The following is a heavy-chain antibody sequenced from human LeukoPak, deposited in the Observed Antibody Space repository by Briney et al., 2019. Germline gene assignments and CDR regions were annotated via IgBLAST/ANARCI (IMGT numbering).Heavy chain of an antibody. D-gene: IGHD3-16*01. Sequence: PGMSLRLSCAASGFTFSSYGMHWVRQAPGKGLEWVAVIWYDGSNENYADSVKGRFTISRDNSKNTLYLQMNSLRVEDTAVYYCARSPKGGNWFDPWGQGTLLTVSS. CDR2: IWYDGSNE. J-gene: IGHJ5*02. V-gene: IGHV3-33*01. CDR1: GFTFSSYG. CDR3: ARSPKGGNWFDP.